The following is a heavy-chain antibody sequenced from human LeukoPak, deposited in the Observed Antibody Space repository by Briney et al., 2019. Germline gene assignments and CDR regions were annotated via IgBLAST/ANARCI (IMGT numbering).Heavy chain of an antibody. Sequence: SEPLSLPCTVSGGSISSYYWSWIRQPPGKGLEWIGYIYYSGSTNYNPSLQSGVAISVETSKNQFSLKLSSVTAADTAVYYCARCHSSGWYYWFDPWGQGTLVTVSS. J-gene: IGHJ5*02. V-gene: IGHV4-59*01. D-gene: IGHD6-19*01. CDR1: GGSISSYY. CDR2: IYYSGST. CDR3: ARCHSSGWYYWFDP.